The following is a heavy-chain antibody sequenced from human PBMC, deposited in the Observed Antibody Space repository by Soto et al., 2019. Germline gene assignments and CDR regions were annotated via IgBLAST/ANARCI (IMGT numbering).Heavy chain of an antibody. D-gene: IGHD5-18*01. CDR3: ARDFEGSYGYGPFEY. J-gene: IGHJ4*02. Sequence: EVQLVESGGGLVQPGGSLRLSCAASGFTFSRYWMSWVRQAPRKGLEWVANIKQDGSEKYYVDSVKGRFTISRDNAKNSVYLQMNSLRDEDTAVYYCARDFEGSYGYGPFEYWCQGTLVNVSS. CDR2: IKQDGSEK. CDR1: GFTFSRYW. V-gene: IGHV3-7*01.